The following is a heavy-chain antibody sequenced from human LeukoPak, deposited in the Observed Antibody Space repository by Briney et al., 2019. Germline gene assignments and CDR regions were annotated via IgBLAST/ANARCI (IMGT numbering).Heavy chain of an antibody. CDR2: ISGSGAGT. CDR1: GFTFSSYA. D-gene: IGHD5-24*01. J-gene: IGHJ4*02. V-gene: IGHV3-23*01. CDR3: AKYGNKRDNNFNFDY. Sequence: GGSLRLSCAASGFTFSSYAMNWVRQAPGKGLEWVSSISGSGAGTNYADPVKGRFTISRDNSKSTLFLQMNSLRAEDTAVYYCAKYGNKRDNNFNFDYWGQGTLVTVSS.